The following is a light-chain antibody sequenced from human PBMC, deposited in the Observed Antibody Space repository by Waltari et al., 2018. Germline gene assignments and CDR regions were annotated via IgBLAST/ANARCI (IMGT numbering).Light chain of an antibody. CDR3: CSYAGFGIYV. V-gene: IGLV2-23*02. CDR1: SSDVGNYNL. CDR2: EVT. J-gene: IGLJ1*01. Sequence: QSGLTQPASVSGSPGQSIHISCPGTSSDVGNYNLVSWYQQYPGKAPKLMVYEVTKRASGVSDRFSGSKSGNTASLTIYGLQSEDEADYYCCSYAGFGIYVFGTGTKVTVL.